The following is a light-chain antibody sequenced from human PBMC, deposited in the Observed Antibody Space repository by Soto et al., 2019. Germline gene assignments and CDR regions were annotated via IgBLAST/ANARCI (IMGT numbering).Light chain of an antibody. CDR2: LGS. V-gene: IGKV2-28*01. CDR1: QILLHSNGYNY. CDR3: QQYGTPPRT. Sequence: DIVITQSPLSLPVTPGDPASISCRSSQILLHSNGYNYLDWYLQKPGQSPQLLIYLGSNRASGVPDRFSGSGSGTDFTLTISRMEPEDFAVYICQQYGTPPRTFGQGTRLEI. J-gene: IGKJ5*01.